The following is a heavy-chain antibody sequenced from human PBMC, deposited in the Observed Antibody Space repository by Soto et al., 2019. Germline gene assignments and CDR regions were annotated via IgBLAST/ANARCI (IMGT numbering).Heavy chain of an antibody. CDR1: GGSFSGYY. Sequence: SETLSLTCAVYGGSFSGYYWSWIRQPPGKGLEWIGEINHSGSTNYNPSLKSRVTISVDTSKNQFSLKLSSVPAADTAGYYCVSSFSGGSGYLDYWGQGTLVIVSS. CDR3: VSSFSGGSGYLDY. D-gene: IGHD2-15*01. V-gene: IGHV4-34*01. J-gene: IGHJ4*02. CDR2: INHSGST.